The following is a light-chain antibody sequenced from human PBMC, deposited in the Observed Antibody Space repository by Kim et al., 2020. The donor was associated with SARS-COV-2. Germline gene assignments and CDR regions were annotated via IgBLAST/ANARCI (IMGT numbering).Light chain of an antibody. CDR3: QQNASHTYT. CDR2: KAS. V-gene: IGKV1-5*03. Sequence: DIQMTQSPSTLSASVGDRVTITCRASQSISSWLAWYQQKPGKAPKLLIYKASTLEGGVPSRFSGRGSGTEFTLTSITLQPDDFATYSRQQNASHTYTFGQGTKLEI. J-gene: IGKJ2*01. CDR1: QSISSW.